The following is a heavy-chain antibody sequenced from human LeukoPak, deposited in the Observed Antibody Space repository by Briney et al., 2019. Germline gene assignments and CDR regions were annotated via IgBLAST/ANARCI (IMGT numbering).Heavy chain of an antibody. V-gene: IGHV1-69*05. CDR2: IIPIFGTA. CDR3: ARVVIGYGQIDY. CDR1: GGTFSSYA. J-gene: IGHJ4*02. Sequence: ASVKVSCNASGGTFSSYAISWVRQAPGQGLEWMGRIIPIFGTANYAQKSQGRVTITTDESTSTAYMGLSSLRSEDTAVYYCARVVIGYGQIDYWGQGTLVTVSS. D-gene: IGHD5-18*01.